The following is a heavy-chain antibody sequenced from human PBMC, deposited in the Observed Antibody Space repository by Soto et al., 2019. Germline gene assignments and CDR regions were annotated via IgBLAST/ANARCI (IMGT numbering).Heavy chain of an antibody. D-gene: IGHD2-2*02. CDR3: ARELARIPRDLLDI. Sequence: ASVKVSCKASGYAFTNYHLHWLRQAPGKGPEWMGIIKPGGGSTGYAQQFRGRLTMTRDTSTSTVYMEMNSLRSDDTAVYYCARELARIPRDLLDIRSQGTIVTVSS. CDR2: IKPGGGST. CDR1: GYAFTNYH. V-gene: IGHV1-46*01. J-gene: IGHJ3*02.